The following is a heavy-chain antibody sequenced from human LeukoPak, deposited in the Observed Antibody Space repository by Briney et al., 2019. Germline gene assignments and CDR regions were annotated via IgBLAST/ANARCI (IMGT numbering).Heavy chain of an antibody. Sequence: AGSLRLSCAASGFTFSSYAMSWVRQAPGKGLEWVSAISGSGGSTYYADSVKGRFTISRDNSKNTLYLQMNSLRAEDTAVYYCAQQGSSWGIDYWGQGTLVTVSS. D-gene: IGHD6-13*01. V-gene: IGHV3-23*01. CDR1: GFTFSSYA. CDR3: AQQGSSWGIDY. J-gene: IGHJ4*02. CDR2: ISGSGGST.